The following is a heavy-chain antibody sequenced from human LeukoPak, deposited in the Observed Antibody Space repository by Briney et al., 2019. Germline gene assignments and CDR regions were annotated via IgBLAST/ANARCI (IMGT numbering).Heavy chain of an antibody. CDR3: ARSGNHIFDY. Sequence: PSETLSLTCTVSGGSISSGDYYWSWSRQPPGKGLEWIGYIYHSGSTYYNPSLKSRVTISVDRSKNQFSLKLSSVTAADTAVYYCARSGNHIFDYWGQGTLVTVSS. J-gene: IGHJ4*02. D-gene: IGHD4-23*01. CDR1: GGSISSGDYY. CDR2: IYHSGST. V-gene: IGHV4-30-2*01.